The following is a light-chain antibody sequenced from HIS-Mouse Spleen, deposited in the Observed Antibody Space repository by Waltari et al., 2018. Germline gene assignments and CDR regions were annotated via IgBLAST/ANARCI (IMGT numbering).Light chain of an antibody. Sequence: DIVMTQSPLSLPVTPGEPASISCRSSQSLLHSNGYNYLDWYLQKPGQSPQLLIYLGSNRASGVPDRFSGSGSGTEFTLKISRVEAEDVGVYYCMQALPFTFGPGTKVDIK. J-gene: IGKJ3*01. CDR3: MQALPFT. CDR1: QSLLHSNGYNY. V-gene: IGKV2-28*01. CDR2: LGS.